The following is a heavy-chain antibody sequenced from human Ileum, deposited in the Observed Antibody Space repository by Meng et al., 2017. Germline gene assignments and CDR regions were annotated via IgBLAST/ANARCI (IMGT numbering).Heavy chain of an antibody. Sequence: GESLKISCTASGFTFGDYAMSWFRQAPGKGLEWVGFIRSKAYGGTTEYAAFVKGRFSISRDDSKSIDYPQMNSLKIEDTAVFYCAREFGGYDDYWGQGTLVTVSS. V-gene: IGHV3-49*03. CDR1: GFTFGDYA. J-gene: IGHJ4*02. CDR2: IRSKAYGGTT. D-gene: IGHD5-12*01. CDR3: AREFGGYDDY.